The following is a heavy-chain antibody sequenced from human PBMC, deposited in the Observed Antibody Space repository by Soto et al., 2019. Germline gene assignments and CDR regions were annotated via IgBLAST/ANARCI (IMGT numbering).Heavy chain of an antibody. Sequence: SGPTLVNPTQTLTLTCIFSGFSLRTSGVGVGWIRQPPGKALEWLGFIYWNDDKRYSPSLKSRLTITKDTSKNQVVLTMTNMDPVDTATYYCAKSGSRGWYGWFDPWGQGALVTVSS. CDR2: IYWNDDK. J-gene: IGHJ5*02. CDR3: AKSGSRGWYGWFDP. D-gene: IGHD6-19*01. CDR1: GFSLRTSGVG. V-gene: IGHV2-5*01.